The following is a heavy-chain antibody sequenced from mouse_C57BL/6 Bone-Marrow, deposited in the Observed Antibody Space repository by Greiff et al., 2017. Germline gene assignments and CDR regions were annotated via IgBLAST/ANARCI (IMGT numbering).Heavy chain of an antibody. J-gene: IGHJ2*01. CDR3: TRDYGSSPGY. Sequence: EVQLQESGAELVRPGASVKLSCTASGFNIKDDYMHWVKQRPEQGLEWIGWIDPENGDTEYASKFKGKATITADTSSNTAYLQLSSLSSEDTSVYYCTRDYGSSPGYWGQGTTLTVSS. V-gene: IGHV14-4*01. CDR2: IDPENGDT. D-gene: IGHD1-1*01. CDR1: GFNIKDDY.